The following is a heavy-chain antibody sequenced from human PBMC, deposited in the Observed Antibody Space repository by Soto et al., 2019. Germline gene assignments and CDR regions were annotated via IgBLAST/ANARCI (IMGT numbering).Heavy chain of an antibody. D-gene: IGHD6-19*01. J-gene: IGHJ4*02. CDR1: GFSFSSYA. Sequence: GGSLRLSCAASGFSFSSYAMSWVRQAPGKGLEWVSAISGSGGSTYYADSVKGRFTISRDNSKNTLYLQMNSLRAEDTAVYYFAGISSSGSYFDYWGQGHLVTVSA. CDR3: AGISSSGSYFDY. V-gene: IGHV3-23*01. CDR2: ISGSGGST.